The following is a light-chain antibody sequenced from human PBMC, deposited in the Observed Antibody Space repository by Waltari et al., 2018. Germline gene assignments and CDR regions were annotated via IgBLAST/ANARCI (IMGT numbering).Light chain of an antibody. CDR1: SLRSYY. V-gene: IGLV3-19*01. Sequence: SSELTQDPAVSVALGQTVRITCQGDSLRSYYASWYQQKPGQAPVLVIYGKNNRPSGIPDRFSGSSSGNTASLTITGAQAEDEADYYYNSRDSSGNRGWVFGGGTKLTVL. CDR2: GKN. J-gene: IGLJ3*02. CDR3: NSRDSSGNRGWV.